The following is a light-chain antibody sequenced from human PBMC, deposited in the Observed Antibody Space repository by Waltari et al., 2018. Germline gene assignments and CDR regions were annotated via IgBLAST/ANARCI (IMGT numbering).Light chain of an antibody. V-gene: IGLV1-40*01. CDR3: QSFDYRLDGSRV. J-gene: IGLJ3*02. Sequence: QSVLTQPPSVSGAPGQRVTISCTGSSSDIGAGYLVHWYQQLPGTAPKLLIYDNSNRPSGVPDRFSGSKSGSSASLAITGLQAEEEADYYCQSFDYRLDGSRVFGGGTKLTVL. CDR1: SSDIGAGYL. CDR2: DNS.